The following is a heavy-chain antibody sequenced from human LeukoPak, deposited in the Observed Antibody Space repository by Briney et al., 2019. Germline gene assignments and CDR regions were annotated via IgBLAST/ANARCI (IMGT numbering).Heavy chain of an antibody. D-gene: IGHD3-16*02. CDR3: ARIGSYDYIWGTYREMRDY. CDR1: GGSFSGVY. J-gene: IGHJ4*02. Sequence: KPSETLSLTCAVYGGSFSGVYWSWIRQPPGKGLEWIGEINHSGSTNYNPSLKSRVTISVDSSKSQFPLRLTSVTAADTAVYYCARIGSYDYIWGTYREMRDYWGQGTLVTVSS. CDR2: INHSGST. V-gene: IGHV4-34*01.